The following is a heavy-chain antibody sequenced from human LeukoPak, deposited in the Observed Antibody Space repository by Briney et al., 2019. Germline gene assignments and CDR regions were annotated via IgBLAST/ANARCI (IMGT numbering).Heavy chain of an antibody. J-gene: IGHJ4*02. CDR3: ARGPGSSSFAIAAAGRAEVKLALDS. CDR2: INPDSGGT. V-gene: IGHV1-2*02. CDR1: GYTFTGSY. D-gene: IGHD6-13*01. Sequence: ASVKVSCKASGYTFTGSYIHWVRQAPGQGLEWMGWINPDSGGTNYAQKFQGRVTMTGDTSISTAFMELSRLRSDDTTVYFCARGPGSSSFAIAAAGRAEVKLALDSWGQGTLVTVSS.